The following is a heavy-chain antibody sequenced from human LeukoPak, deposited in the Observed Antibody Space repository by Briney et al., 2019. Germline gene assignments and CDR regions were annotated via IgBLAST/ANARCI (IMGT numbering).Heavy chain of an antibody. CDR3: ARGDTAMALDY. CDR1: GFTFSSYE. V-gene: IGHV3-48*03. J-gene: IGHJ4*02. Sequence: GGSLRLSCAASGFTFSSYEMNWVRQAPGKGLEWVSYISSSGSTIYYADSVKGRFTISRDNAKNTLYLQMNSLRAEDTAVYYCARGDTAMALDYWGQGTLVTVSS. CDR2: ISSSGSTI. D-gene: IGHD5-18*01.